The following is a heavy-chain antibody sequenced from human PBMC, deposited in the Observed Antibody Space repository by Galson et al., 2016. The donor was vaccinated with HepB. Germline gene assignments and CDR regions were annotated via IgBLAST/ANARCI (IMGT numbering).Heavy chain of an antibody. CDR1: GFTFSSFA. J-gene: IGHJ4*02. CDR2: VWYDGITT. D-gene: IGHD6-19*01. Sequence: SLRLSCAASGFTFSSFAMHWVRQAPGKGLEWVALVWYDGITTYYVDSVKGRFTISRDNSDNTMYLQMNNLRVDDTAVYFCAKGKGGAWYVLDYWGQGTLVTVSS. CDR3: AKGKGGAWYVLDY. V-gene: IGHV3-33*06.